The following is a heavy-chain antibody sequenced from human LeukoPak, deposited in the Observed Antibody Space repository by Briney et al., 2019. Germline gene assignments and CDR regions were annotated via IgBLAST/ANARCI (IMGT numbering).Heavy chain of an antibody. V-gene: IGHV4-34*01. CDR2: INHSGST. J-gene: IGHJ5*02. CDR3: ARGRITYYYGSGSYYNKFDP. CDR1: GGSFSGYY. Sequence: SETLSLTCAVYGGSFSGYYWSWIRQPPGKGLEWIWEINHSGSTNYNPSLKSRVTISVDTSKNQFSLKLSSVNAADTAVYYCARGRITYYYGSGSYYNKFDPWGQGTLVSVSS. D-gene: IGHD3-10*01.